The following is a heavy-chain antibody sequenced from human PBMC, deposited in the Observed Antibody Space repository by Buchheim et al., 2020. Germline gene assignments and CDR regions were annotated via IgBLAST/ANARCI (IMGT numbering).Heavy chain of an antibody. CDR2: ISSSGSTT. CDR1: GFTFSDYY. V-gene: IGHV3-11*01. D-gene: IGHD4-11*01. CDR3: ARDPMTVKDFYYYYYMDV. Sequence: QVQLVESGGGLVKPGGSLRLSCAASGFTFSDYYMSWIRQAPGKGLEWISYISSSGSTTYYSDSVKGRFTISRDNAKDSLYLQMNSLRAEDTALYYCARDPMTVKDFYYYYYMDVWGKGTT. J-gene: IGHJ6*03.